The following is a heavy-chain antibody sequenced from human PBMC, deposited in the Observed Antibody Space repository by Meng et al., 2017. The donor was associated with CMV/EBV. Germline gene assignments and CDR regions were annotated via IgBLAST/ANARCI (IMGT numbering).Heavy chain of an antibody. CDR1: GGTFSSYT. CDR2: IIPILGIA. J-gene: IGHJ4*02. Sequence: SVKVSCKASGGTFSSYTISWVRQAPGQGLEWMGRIIPILGIANYAQKFQGRVTITADKSTGTAYMELSSLRSEDTAVYYCARDYYDSSGYYYFDYWGQGTLVTVSS. V-gene: IGHV1-69*04. CDR3: ARDYYDSSGYYYFDY. D-gene: IGHD3-22*01.